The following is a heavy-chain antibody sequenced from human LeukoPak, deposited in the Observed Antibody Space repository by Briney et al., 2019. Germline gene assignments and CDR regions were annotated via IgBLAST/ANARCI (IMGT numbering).Heavy chain of an antibody. V-gene: IGHV3-23*01. CDR3: AKDHSSAWYGMDV. CDR1: GFTFSSYV. D-gene: IGHD6-19*01. J-gene: IGHJ6*02. CDR2: ISGNAGRT. Sequence: GGSLRLSCAASGFTFSSYVMSWVRQAPGKGLEWVSAISGNAGRTYYADSAKGRFTISRDHSNNTLCLQMNNLRAEDTAIYYCAKDHSSAWYGMDVWGQGTTVTVSS.